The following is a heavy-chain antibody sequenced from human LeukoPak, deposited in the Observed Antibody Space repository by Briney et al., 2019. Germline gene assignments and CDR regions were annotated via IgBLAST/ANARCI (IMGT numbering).Heavy chain of an antibody. CDR1: GYTLTELS. J-gene: IGHJ4*02. CDR3: ARDAEAT. Sequence: SVKVSCKVSGYTLTELSMHWVRQAPGQGLEWMGGIIPIFGTANYAQKFQGRVTITADESTSTAYMELSSLRSEDTAVYYCARDAEATWGQGTLVTVSS. D-gene: IGHD6-25*01. CDR2: IIPIFGTA. V-gene: IGHV1-69*13.